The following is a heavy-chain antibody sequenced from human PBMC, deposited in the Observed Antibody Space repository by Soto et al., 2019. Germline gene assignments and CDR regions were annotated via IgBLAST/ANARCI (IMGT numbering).Heavy chain of an antibody. CDR1: VCSISSSSYY. CDR2: IYYSGST. V-gene: IGHV4-39*01. J-gene: IGHJ6*02. CDR3: ARRLYYDSSGFEGGGMDV. Sequence: SETLSLTCTVPVCSISSSSYYWGWIRQPPGKGLEWIGSIYYSGSTYYNPSLKSRVTISVDTSKNQFSLKLSSVTAADTAVYYCARRLYYDSSGFEGGGMDVWGQGTTVT. D-gene: IGHD3-22*01.